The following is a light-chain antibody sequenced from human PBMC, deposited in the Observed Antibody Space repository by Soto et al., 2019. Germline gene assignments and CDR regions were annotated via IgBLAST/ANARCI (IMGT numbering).Light chain of an antibody. J-gene: IGLJ3*02. CDR1: SRDVGAYNF. CDR3: SSYTTINKLWV. V-gene: IGLV2-14*03. Sequence: QSALTQPASVSGSPGQSVTISCTGISRDVGAYNFVSWYQQHQGRAPKLIMFDITDRPSGVSSRFSGSRSGSTASLTISGLQAEDEADYYCSSYTTINKLWVFGGGTKVTVL. CDR2: DIT.